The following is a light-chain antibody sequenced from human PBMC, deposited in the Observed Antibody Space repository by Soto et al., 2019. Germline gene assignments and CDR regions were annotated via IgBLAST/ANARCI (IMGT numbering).Light chain of an antibody. J-gene: IGLJ2*01. Sequence: QSVLTQPPSVSGAPGQRVTISCTGSSSNIGAGYDVHWYQQLPGTAPKVLIYGNNNRPSGVPDRFSGSKSGSSASLAITGLQDEDEADYYCQSYGSSLVFGGGTKLTVL. CDR2: GNN. V-gene: IGLV1-40*01. CDR1: SSNIGAGYD. CDR3: QSYGSSLV.